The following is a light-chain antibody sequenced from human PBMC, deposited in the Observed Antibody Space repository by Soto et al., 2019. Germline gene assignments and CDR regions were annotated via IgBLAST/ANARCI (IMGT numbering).Light chain of an antibody. J-gene: IGLJ1*01. CDR3: SSYTSSSTLV. Sequence: QSVLTQPASVSVSPGQSITSSCTGTSSDVGGYNYVSWYQQHPGKAPKLMIYEVSNRPSGVSNRFSGSKSGNTASLTISGLQAEDEADYYRSSYTSSSTLVFGTGTKVTVL. V-gene: IGLV2-14*01. CDR1: SSDVGGYNY. CDR2: EVS.